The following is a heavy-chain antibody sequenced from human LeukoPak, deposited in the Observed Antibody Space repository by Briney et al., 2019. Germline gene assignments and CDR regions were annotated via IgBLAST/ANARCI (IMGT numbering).Heavy chain of an antibody. J-gene: IGHJ4*02. Sequence: VKPSETLSLTCTVSGGSISSYYWSWIRQPAGKGLEWIGRIYTSGSTNYNPSLKSRVTISVDTSKNQFSLKLSDVTAADTAVYYCARGSGTRSDNYLDYWGQGTLVTVSS. CDR2: IYTSGST. CDR3: ARGSGTRSDNYLDY. V-gene: IGHV4-4*07. D-gene: IGHD1-1*01. CDR1: GGSISSYY.